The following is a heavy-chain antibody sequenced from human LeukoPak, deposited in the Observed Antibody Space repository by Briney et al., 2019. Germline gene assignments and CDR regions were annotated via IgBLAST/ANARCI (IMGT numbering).Heavy chain of an antibody. J-gene: IGHJ4*02. V-gene: IGHV3-7*01. Sequence: PGGSLRLSCAASGFTFSSYWMSWVRQAPGKGLEWVANIKQDGSEKYYVDSVKGRFTISRDNAKNSLYLQMNSLRAEDTAVYYCAKDRITMVRGVIISVYFDYWGQGTLVTVSS. CDR3: AKDRITMVRGVIISVYFDY. CDR2: IKQDGSEK. D-gene: IGHD3-10*01. CDR1: GFTFSSYW.